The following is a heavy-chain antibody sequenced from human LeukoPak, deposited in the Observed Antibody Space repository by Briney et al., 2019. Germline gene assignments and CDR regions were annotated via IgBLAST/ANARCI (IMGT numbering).Heavy chain of an antibody. J-gene: IGHJ3*02. V-gene: IGHV3-9*01. D-gene: IGHD4-17*01. CDR1: GFTFDDYA. CDR2: ISWNSGSI. CDR3: ASLDYGDYKSGAFDI. Sequence: PGRSLRLSCAASGFTFDDYAMHWVRQAPGKGLEWVSGISWNSGSIGYADSVKGRFTISRDNAKNSLYLQMNSLRAEDTALYYCASLDYGDYKSGAFDIWGQGTMVTVSS.